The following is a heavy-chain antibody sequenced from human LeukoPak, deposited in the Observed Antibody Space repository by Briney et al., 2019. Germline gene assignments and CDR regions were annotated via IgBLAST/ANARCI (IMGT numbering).Heavy chain of an antibody. Sequence: SETLSLTCAVYGGSFSGYYWGWIRQSPGKGLEWIGSIYYSGSTFYNPSPKSRVTISADTSKNQFSLKLSSVTAADTAVYYCARDTGIAGPDYWGQGTLVTVSS. CDR1: GGSFSGYY. D-gene: IGHD6-13*01. CDR2: IYYSGST. J-gene: IGHJ4*02. V-gene: IGHV4-34*01. CDR3: ARDTGIAGPDY.